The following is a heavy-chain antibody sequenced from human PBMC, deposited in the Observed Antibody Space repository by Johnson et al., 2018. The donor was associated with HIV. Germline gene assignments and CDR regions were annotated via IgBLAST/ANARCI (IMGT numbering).Heavy chain of an antibody. J-gene: IGHJ3*02. CDR1: GFTFSSSA. Sequence: QVQLVESGGGVVQPGKSPRLSCAASGFTFSSSAMHWVRQAPGQGLQWVALISYDGSIKYFADSVKGRFTISRDNSKNTLHLQMNSLRPEDTAGYYCARGSLGDPFPGAFDIWGQGTMVTVSS. CDR3: ARGSLGDPFPGAFDI. V-gene: IGHV3-30-3*01. D-gene: IGHD3-16*01. CDR2: ISYDGSIK.